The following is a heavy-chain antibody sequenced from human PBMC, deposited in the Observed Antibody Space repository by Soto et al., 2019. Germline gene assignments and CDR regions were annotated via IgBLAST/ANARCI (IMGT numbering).Heavy chain of an antibody. CDR1: GFTFINYA. CDR3: AKDKESTTYDCDY. V-gene: IGHV3-23*01. D-gene: IGHD5-12*01. CDR2: ISGSGIRT. J-gene: IGHJ4*02. Sequence: GGSLRLSCAASGFTFINYAMSWVPQGPGKGLEWVSTISGSGIRTFYAGSVKGRFTISRDNSKNTLHLQMNSLRAEDAAVYYCAKDKESTTYDCDYWGQGTLVTVSS.